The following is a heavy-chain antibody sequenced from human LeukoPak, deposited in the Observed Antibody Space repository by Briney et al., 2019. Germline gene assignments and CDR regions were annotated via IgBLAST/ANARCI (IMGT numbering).Heavy chain of an antibody. CDR3: ARGGIHSNYFDY. V-gene: IGHV4-34*01. CDR2: INHSENT. J-gene: IGHJ4*02. D-gene: IGHD4-11*01. Sequence: SETLSLSCGVYAGCFSDYYWSWIRQPPGKWLEWIRDINHSENTNYNPSLKSRATTTVDTSKNQFSLKLNSVTAADTAVYYCARGGIHSNYFDYWGQGTLVTVSS. CDR1: AGCFSDYY.